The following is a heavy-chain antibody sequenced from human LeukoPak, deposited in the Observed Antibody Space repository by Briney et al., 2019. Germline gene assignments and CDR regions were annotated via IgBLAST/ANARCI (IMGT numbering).Heavy chain of an antibody. V-gene: IGHV1-3*01. CDR3: ARGRHSSSWGEDFDY. J-gene: IGHJ4*02. CDR1: GYTFTSYA. Sequence: ASVKVSCKASGYTFTSYAMHWVRQAPGQRLEWMGWINAGNGNTKYSQKFQGRVAITRDTSASTAYMELSSLRSEDTAVYYCARGRHSSSWGEDFDYWGQGTLVTVSS. CDR2: INAGNGNT. D-gene: IGHD6-13*01.